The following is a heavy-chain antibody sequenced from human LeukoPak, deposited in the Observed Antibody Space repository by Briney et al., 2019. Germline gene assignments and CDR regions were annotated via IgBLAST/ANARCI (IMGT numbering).Heavy chain of an antibody. CDR3: ATDQPWFDP. CDR1: GFPFTKAW. J-gene: IGHJ5*02. CDR2: IKSNTDGGTT. V-gene: IGHV3-15*01. Sequence: GGSLRLSCAASGFPFTKAWMSWVRQAPGKGLEWVGRIKSNTDGGTTDYSAPVKGRFTISRDDSKNTLYLQMNSLKTEDTAVYFCATDQPWFDPWGQGTLVTVSS.